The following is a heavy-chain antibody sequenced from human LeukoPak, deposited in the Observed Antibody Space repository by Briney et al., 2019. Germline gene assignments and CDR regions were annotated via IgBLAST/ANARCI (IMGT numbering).Heavy chain of an antibody. CDR2: IYTSGST. CDR3: ATSHYYGSGKSDY. CDR1: GGSISSYY. D-gene: IGHD3-10*01. J-gene: IGHJ4*02. V-gene: IGHV4-4*07. Sequence: SETLSLTCTVSGGSISSYYWSWIRQPAGKGLEWIGRIYTSGSTNYNPSLKSRVTISVATSKNQFSLKLSSVTAADTAVYYCATSHYYGSGKSDYWGQGTLVTVSS.